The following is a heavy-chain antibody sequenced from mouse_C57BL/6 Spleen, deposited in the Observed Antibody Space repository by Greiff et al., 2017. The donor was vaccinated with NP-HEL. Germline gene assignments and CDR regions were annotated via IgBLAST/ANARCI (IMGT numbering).Heavy chain of an antibody. J-gene: IGHJ3*01. V-gene: IGHV5-9-1*02. CDR3: TRDYGSSPGFAY. CDR1: GFTFSSYA. Sequence: EVKLMESGEGLVKPGGSLKLSCAASGFTFSSYAMSWVRQTPEKRLEWVAYISSGGDYIYYADTVKGRFTISRDNARNTLYLQMSSLKSEDTAMYYCTRDYGSSPGFAYWGQGTLVTVSA. D-gene: IGHD1-1*01. CDR2: ISSGGDYI.